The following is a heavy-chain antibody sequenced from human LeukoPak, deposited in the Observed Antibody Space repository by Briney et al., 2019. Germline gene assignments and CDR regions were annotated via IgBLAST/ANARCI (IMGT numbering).Heavy chain of an antibody. Sequence: SETLSLTCTVSGGSISSYYWSWIRQPPGKGLEWIGYIYYSGSTNYNPSLKSRVTISVDTSKNQFSLKLSSVTAADTAVYYCARRAVDCSGGSCYGDAFDIWGQGTMVTVSS. D-gene: IGHD2-15*01. CDR2: IYYSGST. J-gene: IGHJ3*02. CDR1: GGSISSYY. CDR3: ARRAVDCSGGSCYGDAFDI. V-gene: IGHV4-59*08.